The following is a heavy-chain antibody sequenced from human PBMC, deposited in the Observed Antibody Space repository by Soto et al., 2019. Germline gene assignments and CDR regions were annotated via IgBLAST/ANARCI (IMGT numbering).Heavy chain of an antibody. D-gene: IGHD5-12*01. CDR1: GFTFSSYS. V-gene: IGHV3-21*01. J-gene: IGHJ6*03. CDR2: ISSSSSYI. Sequence: GGSLRLSCAASGFTFSSYSMNWVRQAPGKGLEWVSSISSSSSYIYYADSVKGRFTISRDNAKNSLYLQMNSLRAEDTAVYYCARDRDAGDSGYATYYYYMDVWGKGTTVTVSS. CDR3: ARDRDAGDSGYATYYYYMDV.